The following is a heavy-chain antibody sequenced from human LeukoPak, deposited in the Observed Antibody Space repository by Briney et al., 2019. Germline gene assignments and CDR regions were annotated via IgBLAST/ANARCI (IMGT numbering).Heavy chain of an antibody. V-gene: IGHV3-21*01. CDR1: GFTFSSYS. CDR2: ISSSSSYI. CDR3: AKDGSPQQLFDY. Sequence: GGSLRLSCAASGFTFSSYSMNWVRQAPGKGLEWVSSISSSSSYIYYADSVKGRFTISRDNAKNSLYLQMNSLRAEDTAVYYCAKDGSPQQLFDYWGQGTLVTVSS. J-gene: IGHJ4*02. D-gene: IGHD6-13*01.